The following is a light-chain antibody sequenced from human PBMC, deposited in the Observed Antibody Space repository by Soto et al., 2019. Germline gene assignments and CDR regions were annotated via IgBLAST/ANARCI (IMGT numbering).Light chain of an antibody. Sequence: DLQMTQSPSSLSASVGDRVTITCQASQDISSYLNWYQQKPGKAPKLLIYDASNFETGVPSRFSGSGSGTDFTFTISSLQPEDIATYYCQQFDDHPFTFGPGTKVDIK. CDR1: QDISSY. CDR2: DAS. J-gene: IGKJ3*01. CDR3: QQFDDHPFT. V-gene: IGKV1-33*01.